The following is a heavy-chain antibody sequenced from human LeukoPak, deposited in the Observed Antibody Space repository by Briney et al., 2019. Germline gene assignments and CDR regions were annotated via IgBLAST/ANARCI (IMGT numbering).Heavy chain of an antibody. Sequence: SETLSPTCTVSGGSISSGGYYWSWIRQHPGKGLEWIGYIYYSGSTYYNPSLKSRVTISVDTSKNQFSLKLSSVTAADTALYYCAKVRKETVRGGDCYVFDYWGQGTLVTVSS. D-gene: IGHD2-21*02. CDR1: GGSISSGGYY. CDR3: AKVRKETVRGGDCYVFDY. V-gene: IGHV4-31*03. CDR2: IYYSGST. J-gene: IGHJ4*02.